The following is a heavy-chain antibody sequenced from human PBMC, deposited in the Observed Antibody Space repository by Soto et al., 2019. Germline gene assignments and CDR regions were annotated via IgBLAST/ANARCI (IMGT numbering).Heavy chain of an antibody. Sequence: PGGSLRLSCAASGFTFSSYDMNWVRQAPEKGLEWVSYLSSSGSTIYYADSVKGRFTLSRDNAKNSLYLQMNSLRAEDTAVYYCARSKHLGSSGWHYYYYGMDVWGQGTTVTV. CDR3: ARSKHLGSSGWHYYYYGMDV. CDR1: GFTFSSYD. D-gene: IGHD6-19*01. V-gene: IGHV3-48*03. J-gene: IGHJ6*02. CDR2: LSSSGSTI.